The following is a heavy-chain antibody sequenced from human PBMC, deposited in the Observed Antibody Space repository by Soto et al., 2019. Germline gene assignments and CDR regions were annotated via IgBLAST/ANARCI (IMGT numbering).Heavy chain of an antibody. CDR2: LIPIFGST. J-gene: IGHJ6*02. D-gene: IGHD2-2*01. Sequence: ASVKVSCKASGGTFTSYAICWVRQAPRQGLAWMGGLIPIFGSTNYAQKFQGRVTITADRSTSTAYMELSSLRSDDTAVYYCARVVVPGFGNYYGMDVWGQGTTVTVSS. V-gene: IGHV1-69*06. CDR3: ARVVVPGFGNYYGMDV. CDR1: GGTFTSYA.